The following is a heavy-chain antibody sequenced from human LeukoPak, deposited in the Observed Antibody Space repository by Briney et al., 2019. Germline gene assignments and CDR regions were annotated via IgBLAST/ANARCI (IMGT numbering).Heavy chain of an antibody. CDR3: ARDGVVVVAATYDGLDV. CDR2: IKEDGSEK. Sequence: GGSLRFSCVASRFTFSSYWMSWVRQAPGKGLEWVANIKEDGSEKNYVDSVKGRFTISRDNANNFLYLQMNSLRAEDTAVYYCARDGVVVVAATYDGLDVWGQGTTVTVSS. V-gene: IGHV3-7*01. J-gene: IGHJ6*02. D-gene: IGHD2-15*01. CDR1: RFTFSSYW.